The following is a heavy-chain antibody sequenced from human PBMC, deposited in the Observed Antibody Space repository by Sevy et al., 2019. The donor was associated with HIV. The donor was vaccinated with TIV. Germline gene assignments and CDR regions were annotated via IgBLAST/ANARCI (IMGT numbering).Heavy chain of an antibody. CDR2: ISSRDYFI. D-gene: IGHD5-18*01. Sequence: GGSVRLSCTASGFTFSDYYMSWIRQAPGKGLEWISYISSRDYFIYYADSVKGRFTISRDNAKNSMFLHMSSLRAEDTALYYCARVRYTYGNFFFDYWGQGTLVTVSS. CDR1: GFTFSDYY. CDR3: ARVRYTYGNFFFDY. V-gene: IGHV3-11*01. J-gene: IGHJ4*02.